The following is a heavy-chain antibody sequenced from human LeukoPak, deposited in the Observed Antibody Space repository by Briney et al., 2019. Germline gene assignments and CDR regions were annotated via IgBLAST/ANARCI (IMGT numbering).Heavy chain of an antibody. CDR1: GFTFSSYG. Sequence: GGSLRLSCVASGFTFSSYGMHWVRQAPGKGLEWVAVISNDGSNKYYADSVKGRFTISRDNSKNTLYLQMNSLRAEDTAVYYCAKGRGAFDIWGQGTMVTGSS. D-gene: IGHD3-10*01. V-gene: IGHV3-30*18. J-gene: IGHJ3*02. CDR2: ISNDGSNK. CDR3: AKGRGAFDI.